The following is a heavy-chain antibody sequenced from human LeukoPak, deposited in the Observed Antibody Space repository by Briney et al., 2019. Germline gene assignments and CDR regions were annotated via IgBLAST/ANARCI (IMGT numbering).Heavy chain of an antibody. CDR2: IKEDGTET. D-gene: IGHD3-22*01. Sequence: GGSLRLSCAGSEFSFSSHWMSWVRQAPGKGLEWVANIKEDGTETFYVDSVKGRFTVSRDNAKNSLYLQMNSLRAEDTAVYYCATHYEKTYWGQGTLVTVSS. CDR1: EFSFSSHW. CDR3: ATHYEKTY. V-gene: IGHV3-7*01. J-gene: IGHJ4*02.